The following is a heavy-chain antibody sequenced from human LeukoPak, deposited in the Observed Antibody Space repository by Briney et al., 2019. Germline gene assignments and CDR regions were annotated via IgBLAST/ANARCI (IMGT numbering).Heavy chain of an antibody. V-gene: IGHV4-39*07. Sequence: PSETLSLTCTVSGGSISSSSYYWGWIRQPPGKGLEWIGSIYYSGSIYYNPSLKSRVTISVDTSKNQFSLKLSSVTAADTAVYYCARDKSYMRLFDAFDIWGQGTMVTVSS. J-gene: IGHJ3*02. CDR3: ARDKSYMRLFDAFDI. CDR2: IYYSGSI. D-gene: IGHD3-22*01. CDR1: GGSISSSSYY.